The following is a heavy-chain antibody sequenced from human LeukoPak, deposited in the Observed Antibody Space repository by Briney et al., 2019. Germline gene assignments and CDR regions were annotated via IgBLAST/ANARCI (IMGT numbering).Heavy chain of an antibody. Sequence: SVKVSCKASGGTFSSYAVSWVRQAPGQGLEWMGGIIPIFGTANYAQKLQGRVTMTTDTSTSTAYMELRSLRSDDTAVYYCAREWGARRSDAFDIWGQGTMVTVSS. V-gene: IGHV1-69*05. CDR1: GGTFSSYA. J-gene: IGHJ3*02. D-gene: IGHD1-26*01. CDR3: AREWGARRSDAFDI. CDR2: IIPIFGTA.